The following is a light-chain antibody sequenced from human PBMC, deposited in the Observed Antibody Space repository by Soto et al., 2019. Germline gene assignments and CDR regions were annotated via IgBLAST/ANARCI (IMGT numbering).Light chain of an antibody. V-gene: IGKV3-15*01. J-gene: IGKJ2*01. CDR1: QSVSSN. Sequence: EIVMTQSPATLSVSPGERATLSCRASQSVSSNLAWYQQKPGQAPRLLIYGASTRATGIPARFSGSGSGTEFTLTINSLQSEDFAVYYCQQYGSSTKYTFGQGTKLEIK. CDR2: GAS. CDR3: QQYGSSTKYT.